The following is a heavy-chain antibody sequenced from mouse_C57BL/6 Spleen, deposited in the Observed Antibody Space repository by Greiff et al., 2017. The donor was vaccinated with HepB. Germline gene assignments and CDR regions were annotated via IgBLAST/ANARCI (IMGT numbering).Heavy chain of an antibody. J-gene: IGHJ4*01. CDR3: VRSITTVVATRAMDY. CDR2: INPSTGGT. D-gene: IGHD1-1*01. V-gene: IGHV1-42*01. CDR1: GYSFTGYY. Sequence: VQLQQSGPELVKPGASVKISCKASGYSFTGYYMNWVKQSPEKSLEWIGEINPSTGGTTYNQKFKAKATLTVDKSSSTAYMQLKSLTSEDSAVYYCVRSITTVVATRAMDYWGQGTSVTVSP.